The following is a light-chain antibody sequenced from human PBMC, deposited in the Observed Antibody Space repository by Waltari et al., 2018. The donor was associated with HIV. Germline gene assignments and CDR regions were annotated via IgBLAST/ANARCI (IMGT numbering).Light chain of an antibody. V-gene: IGKV1-39*01. Sequence: DVQVTQSPSSLSASVGDRVTISCRASQYIINYLNWFQQKPGKAPRLLVYEGSFLERGVPSRFSGSVSGSDFTLTINSLQPDDFATYYCRQTFSPPLTFGPGTKVD. CDR1: QYIINY. CDR2: EGS. J-gene: IGKJ3*01. CDR3: RQTFSPPLT.